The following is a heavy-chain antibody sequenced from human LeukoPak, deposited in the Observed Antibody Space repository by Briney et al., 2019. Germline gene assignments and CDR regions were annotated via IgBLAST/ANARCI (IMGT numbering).Heavy chain of an antibody. V-gene: IGHV4-59*12. J-gene: IGHJ6*02. CDR1: GGSISSYY. Sequence: SETLSLTCTVSGGSISSYYWSWIRQPPGKGLEWIGYIYYSGSTNYNPSLKSRVTISVDTSKNQFSLKLSSVTAADTAVYYCARGGSGYDFDYYYGMDVWGQGTTVTVSS. CDR3: ARGGSGYDFDYYYGMDV. CDR2: IYYSGST. D-gene: IGHD5-12*01.